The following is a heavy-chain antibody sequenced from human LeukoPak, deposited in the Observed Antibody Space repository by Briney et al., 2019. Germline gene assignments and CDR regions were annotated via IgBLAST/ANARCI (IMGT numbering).Heavy chain of an antibody. D-gene: IGHD1-26*01. J-gene: IGHJ4*02. CDR3: ARRTVGATNDY. CDR2: ISSSSSYI. Sequence: GGSLRLSCAASGFTFSDYYMSWIRQAPGKGLEWVSSISSSSSYIYYADSVKGRFTISRDNAKNSLYLQMNSLRAEDTAVYYCARRTVGATNDYWGQGTLVTVSS. V-gene: IGHV3-11*06. CDR1: GFTFSDYY.